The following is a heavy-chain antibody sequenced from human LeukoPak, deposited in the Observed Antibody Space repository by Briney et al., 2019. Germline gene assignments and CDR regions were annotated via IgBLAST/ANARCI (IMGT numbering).Heavy chain of an antibody. CDR1: GYTFTSYA. Sequence: GASVKVSCKASGYTFTSYAMHWVRQAPGQRLEWMGWINAGNGNTKYSQKFQGRVTITRNTSASTAYMELSSLRSEDTAVYYCARGSGSYTFDYWGQGTLVTVSS. CDR3: ARGSGSYTFDY. CDR2: INAGNGNT. D-gene: IGHD3-10*01. V-gene: IGHV1-3*01. J-gene: IGHJ4*02.